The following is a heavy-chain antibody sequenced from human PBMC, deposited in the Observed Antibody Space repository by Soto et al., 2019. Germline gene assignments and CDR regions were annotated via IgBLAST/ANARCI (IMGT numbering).Heavy chain of an antibody. V-gene: IGHV4-30-4*02. J-gene: IGHJ6*02. CDR2: IFSSGTT. CDR3: ARVPSPFDFYYAMDV. D-gene: IGHD3-16*01. Sequence: PSETLSLTCTVSGDSIGRGNKYWSWIRQAPGKGLEWIGYIFSSGTTYYNPSLKRRLTMSLDTSQNQFSLKLNSVTAADTAVYFCARVPSPFDFYYAMDVWGQGTTVTVSS. CDR1: GDSIGRGNKY.